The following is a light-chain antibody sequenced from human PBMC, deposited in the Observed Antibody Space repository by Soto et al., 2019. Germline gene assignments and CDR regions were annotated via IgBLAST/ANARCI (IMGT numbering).Light chain of an antibody. CDR1: SGHSSYI. Sequence: QLVLTQSSSASASLGSSVKLTCTLSSGHSSYIIAWHQQQPGKAPRYLMKLEGSGSYNKGSGVPDRFSGSSSGADRYLTISNLQFEDEADYYCETGDSNNQNWVFGGGTKVTVL. V-gene: IGLV4-60*02. CDR2: LEGSGSY. CDR3: ETGDSNNQNWV. J-gene: IGLJ3*02.